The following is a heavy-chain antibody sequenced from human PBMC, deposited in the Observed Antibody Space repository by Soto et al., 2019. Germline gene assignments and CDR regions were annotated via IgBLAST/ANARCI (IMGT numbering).Heavy chain of an antibody. J-gene: IGHJ4*02. CDR1: GVTFSSSA. CDR3: ARLLAGFLDY. CDR2: IIPIFGTA. Sequence: PVKVSCKASGVTFSSSAISWVRQAPGQGLEWMGGIIPIFGTANYAQKIQGRDTITADESTSTAYMELSSLRSEDTDVYYCARLLAGFLDYWGQGTLVTV. D-gene: IGHD6-19*01. V-gene: IGHV1-69*13.